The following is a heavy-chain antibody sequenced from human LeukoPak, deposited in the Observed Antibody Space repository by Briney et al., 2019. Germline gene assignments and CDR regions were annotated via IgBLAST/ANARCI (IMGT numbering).Heavy chain of an antibody. CDR1: GFTFSSYA. CDR3: ARDSAVGSTVD. D-gene: IGHD3-10*01. Sequence: PGGSLRLSCAASGFTFSSYAMNWVRQAPGKGLEWVSFISGSGGGTYYADFVKGRFTISRDNSKNTVYLQMNSLRAEDTAVYYCARDSAVGSTVDWGQGTLVIVSA. J-gene: IGHJ4*02. CDR2: ISGSGGGT. V-gene: IGHV3-23*01.